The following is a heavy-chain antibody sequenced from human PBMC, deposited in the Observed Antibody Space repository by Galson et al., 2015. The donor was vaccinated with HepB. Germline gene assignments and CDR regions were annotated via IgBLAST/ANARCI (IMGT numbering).Heavy chain of an antibody. Sequence: ETLSLTCAVSGDSISNDRWWSWVRQPPGEGLEWIGEAYHSGGTNYRPSLKSRVTISVDKSKNQFSLKFTSVTAADTAVYYCARAKEGRGYFDYWGQGTLVTVSS. CDR3: ARAKEGRGYFDY. CDR1: GDSISNDRW. D-gene: IGHD3-10*01. J-gene: IGHJ4*02. V-gene: IGHV4-4*02. CDR2: AYHSGGT.